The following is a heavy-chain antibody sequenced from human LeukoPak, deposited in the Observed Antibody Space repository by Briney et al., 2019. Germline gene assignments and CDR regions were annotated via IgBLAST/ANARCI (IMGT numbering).Heavy chain of an antibody. V-gene: IGHV3-21*01. J-gene: IGHJ4*02. D-gene: IGHD3-9*01. CDR2: ISSSSSYI. CDR1: GFTFSSYS. Sequence: SGGSLRLSCAASGFTFSSYSMNWVRQAPGKGLEWVSFISSSSSYIYYADSVKGRFTISRDNAKNSLYLQMNSLRAEDTAVYYCASMTSSDYWGQGTLVTVSS. CDR3: ASMTSSDY.